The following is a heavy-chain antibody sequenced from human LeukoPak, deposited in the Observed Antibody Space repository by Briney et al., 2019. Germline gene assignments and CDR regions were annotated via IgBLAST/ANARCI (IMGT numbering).Heavy chain of an antibody. D-gene: IGHD6-13*01. Sequence: ASVKVSCKASGYTFIDNYIHWLRQAPGQGPEGMGWINPNSGGSNSVQKFQGRVTMTRDTSIGTAYMELSRLRSDDTAVYYCTRAARLSSSWYFDSWGQGTLVTVSS. J-gene: IGHJ4*02. CDR3: TRAARLSSSWYFDS. CDR1: GYTFIDNY. CDR2: INPNSGGS. V-gene: IGHV1-2*02.